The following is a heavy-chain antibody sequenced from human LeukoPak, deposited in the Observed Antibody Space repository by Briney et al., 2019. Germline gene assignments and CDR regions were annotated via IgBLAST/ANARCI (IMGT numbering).Heavy chain of an antibody. CDR2: ITSSSGCT. Sequence: GGSLRLSCAASGFTFSDHYMAWIRQAPGKGLEWVSYITSSSGCTNYADSVKGRFTISRDNAKNSLYLQMNSLRAEDTAVYYCARASYDILTGYFDYWGQGTLVTVSS. D-gene: IGHD3-9*01. CDR3: ARASYDILTGYFDY. J-gene: IGHJ4*02. V-gene: IGHV3-11*05. CDR1: GFTFSDHY.